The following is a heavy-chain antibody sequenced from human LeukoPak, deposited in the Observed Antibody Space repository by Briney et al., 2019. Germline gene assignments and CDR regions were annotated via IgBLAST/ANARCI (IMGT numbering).Heavy chain of an antibody. D-gene: IGHD6-13*01. J-gene: IGHJ6*03. CDR2: IYSHGGT. Sequence: PGGSLRLSCAASGFTVSNNYMSWVRQAPGKGLEWVSLIYSHGGTNYADSVKGRFTISRDNSKNTLYLQMNSLRAEDTAVYYCARDSYSSSWYTGYYYYYMDVWGKGTTVTVSS. CDR3: ARDSYSSSWYTGYYYYYMDV. V-gene: IGHV3-66*01. CDR1: GFTVSNNY.